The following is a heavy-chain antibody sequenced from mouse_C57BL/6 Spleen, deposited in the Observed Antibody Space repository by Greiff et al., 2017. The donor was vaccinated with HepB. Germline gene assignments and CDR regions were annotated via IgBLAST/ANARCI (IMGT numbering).Heavy chain of an antibody. D-gene: IGHD1-1*01. CDR1: GFTFSSYA. V-gene: IGHV5-4*03. J-gene: IGHJ4*01. Sequence: EVMLVESGGGLVKPGGSLKLSCAASGFTFSSYAMSWVRQTPEKRLEWVATISDGGSYTYYPDNVKGRFTISRDNAKNNLYLQMSHLKSEDTAMYYCARNYGSSHYYAMDYWGQGTSVTVSS. CDR2: ISDGGSYT. CDR3: ARNYGSSHYYAMDY.